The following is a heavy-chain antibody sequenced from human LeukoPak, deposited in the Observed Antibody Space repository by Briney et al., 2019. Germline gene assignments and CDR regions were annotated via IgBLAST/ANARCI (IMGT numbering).Heavy chain of an antibody. J-gene: IGHJ4*02. D-gene: IGHD6-13*01. CDR3: ARADAYSSTWCFDY. V-gene: IGHV3-53*01. CDR2: IYSGGRT. Sequence: PGGSLKLSCAASGFNVSSTYMNWVRQAPGKGLEWVSVIYSGGRTYYADSVKGRFTISRDNSKNTLYLQMNSLRAEDTAVYYCARADAYSSTWCFDYWGQGALVTVSS. CDR1: GFNVSSTY.